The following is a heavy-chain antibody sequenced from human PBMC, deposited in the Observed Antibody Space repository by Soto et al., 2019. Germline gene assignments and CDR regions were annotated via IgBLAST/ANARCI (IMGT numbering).Heavy chain of an antibody. CDR3: ARSAAASGREDWFDP. CDR1: GGTFSGYA. CDR2: IIPIFGTA. V-gene: IGHV1-69*13. D-gene: IGHD3-10*01. J-gene: IGHJ5*02. Sequence: ASVKVSCKASGGTFSGYASSWVRQAPGQGLEWMGEIIPIFGTANYAQKFQGRVTITADESTSTAYMELSSLRSEDTAVYYCARSAAASGREDWFDPWGQGTLVTVSS.